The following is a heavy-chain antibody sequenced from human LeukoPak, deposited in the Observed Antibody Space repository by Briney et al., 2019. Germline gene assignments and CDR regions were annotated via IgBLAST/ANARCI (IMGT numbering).Heavy chain of an antibody. CDR3: ARGSWRFDYGDSGFDP. CDR2: ISSSGSTI. CDR1: GFTFSSYS. Sequence: GGSLRLSCAASGFTFSSYSMNWVRQAPGKGLEWVSYISSSGSTIYYADSVKGRFTISRDNSKNTLYLQMNSLRAEDTAVYYCARGSWRFDYGDSGFDPWGQGTLVTVSS. J-gene: IGHJ5*02. V-gene: IGHV3-48*01. D-gene: IGHD4-17*01.